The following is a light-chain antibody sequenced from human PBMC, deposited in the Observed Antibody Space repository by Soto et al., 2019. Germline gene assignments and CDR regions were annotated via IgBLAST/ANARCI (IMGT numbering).Light chain of an antibody. CDR2: KAS. CDR1: QSISTW. CDR3: QQYNSYSPT. J-gene: IGKJ1*01. V-gene: IGKV1-5*03. Sequence: DIQMTQSPSTLSASAGDRVTITCRASQSISTWLAWYQQEPGKAPKLLIHKASSLQSGVPSRFSGSGSGTDFTLTIISLHPDDFATYYCQQYNSYSPTFGQGTRVEIK.